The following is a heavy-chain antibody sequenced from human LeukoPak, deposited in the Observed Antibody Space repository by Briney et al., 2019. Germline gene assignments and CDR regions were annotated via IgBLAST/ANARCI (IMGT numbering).Heavy chain of an antibody. CDR2: IYYSGST. V-gene: IGHV4-30-4*08. CDR3: ARRDYSTNWSKFDY. Sequence: SETLSLTCTVSGGSISSGDYYWSWIRQPPGKGLEWIGYIYYSGSTYYNPSLKSRVTISVDTSKNQFSLRLSSVTAGDTAVYYCARRDYSTNWSKFDYWGQGTLVTVSS. D-gene: IGHD6-13*01. J-gene: IGHJ4*02. CDR1: GGSISSGDYY.